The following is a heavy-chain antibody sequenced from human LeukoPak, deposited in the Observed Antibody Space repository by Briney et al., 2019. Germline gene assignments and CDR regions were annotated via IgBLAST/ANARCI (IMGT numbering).Heavy chain of an antibody. CDR3: ARHPPYNWNHDHWFDP. J-gene: IGHJ5*02. V-gene: IGHV5-51*01. CDR2: IYPGDSDT. CDR1: GYSFTSYW. Sequence: KTGESLKISCKGSGYSFTSYWIGWVRQMPGKGLEWMGIIYPGDSDTRYSPSFQGQVTISADKSISTAYLQWSSLKASDTAMCYCARHPPYNWNHDHWFDPWGQGTLVTVSS. D-gene: IGHD1-20*01.